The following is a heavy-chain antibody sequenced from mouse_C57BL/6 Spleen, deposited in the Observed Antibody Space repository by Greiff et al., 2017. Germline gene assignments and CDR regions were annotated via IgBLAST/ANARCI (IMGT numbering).Heavy chain of an antibody. J-gene: IGHJ4*01. D-gene: IGHD2-4*01. CDR3: ARYGDYLYYAMDY. CDR2: IRNKATGYTT. CDR1: GFTFTDYY. V-gene: IGHV7-3*01. Sequence: EVQLVESGGGLVQPGGSLSLSCAASGFTFTDYYMSWVRQPPGKALEWLGFIRNKATGYTTEYSASVKGRFTISRDNSQSILYLQMNALRAEDSATYYCARYGDYLYYAMDYWGQGTSVTVSA.